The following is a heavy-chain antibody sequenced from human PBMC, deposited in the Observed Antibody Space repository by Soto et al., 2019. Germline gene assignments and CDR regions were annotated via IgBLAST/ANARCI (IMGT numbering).Heavy chain of an antibody. V-gene: IGHV4-34*01. CDR3: ARAGSGWYAYYFDY. J-gene: IGHJ4*02. Sequence: QVQLQQWGAGLLKPSETLSLTCAVYGGSFSGYYWSWIRQPPGKGLEWIGETNHSGSTNYNPSLKSRVTISVDTSKNQFSLKLSSVTAADTAVYYCARAGSGWYAYYFDYWGQGTLVTVSS. D-gene: IGHD6-19*01. CDR2: TNHSGST. CDR1: GGSFSGYY.